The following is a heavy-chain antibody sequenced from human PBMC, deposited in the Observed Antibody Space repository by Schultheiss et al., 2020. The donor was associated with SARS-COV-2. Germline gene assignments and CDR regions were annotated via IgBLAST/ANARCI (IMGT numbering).Heavy chain of an antibody. D-gene: IGHD6-19*01. J-gene: IGHJ4*02. V-gene: IGHV4-30-2*01. CDR1: GGSISSGGYS. Sequence: SQTLSLTCAVSGGSISSGGYSWSWIRQPPGKGLEWIGYIYHSGSTYYNPSLKSRVTISVDTSKNQFSLKLSSVTAADTAVYYCARGRYSSGWCDYWGQGTLVTVSS. CDR3: ARGRYSSGWCDY. CDR2: IYHSGST.